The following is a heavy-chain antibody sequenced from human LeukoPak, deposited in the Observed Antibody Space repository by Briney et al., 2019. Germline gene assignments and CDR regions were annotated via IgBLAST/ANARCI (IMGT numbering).Heavy chain of an antibody. Sequence: ASVKVSCKASGCTFTSYGISWVRQAPGQGLEWMGWISAYNGNTNYAQKLQGRVTMTTDTSTSTAYMELRSLRSDDTAVYYCARDAAAVPYNWFDPWGQGTLVTVSS. CDR2: ISAYNGNT. V-gene: IGHV1-18*01. CDR3: ARDAAAVPYNWFDP. CDR1: GCTFTSYG. D-gene: IGHD6-13*01. J-gene: IGHJ5*02.